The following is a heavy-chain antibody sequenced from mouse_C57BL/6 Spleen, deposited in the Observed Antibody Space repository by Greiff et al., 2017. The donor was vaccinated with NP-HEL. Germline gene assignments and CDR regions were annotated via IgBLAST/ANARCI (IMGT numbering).Heavy chain of an antibody. J-gene: IGHJ4*01. V-gene: IGHV1-63*01. D-gene: IGHD3-3*01. Sequence: QVQLKESGAELVRPGTSVKMSCKASGYTFTNYWLGWAKQRPGHGLEWIGDIYPGGGYTNYNEKFKGKATLSADKSSSTAYMQVRSLTSEDSAIYYRATGTRLYAMDYWGEGTSVTVAA. CDR1: GYTFTNYW. CDR2: IYPGGGYT. CDR3: ATGTRLYAMDY.